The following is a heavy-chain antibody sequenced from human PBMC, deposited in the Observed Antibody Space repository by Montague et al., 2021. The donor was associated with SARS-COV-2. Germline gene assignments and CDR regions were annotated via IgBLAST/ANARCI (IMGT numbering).Heavy chain of an antibody. J-gene: IGHJ4*02. CDR3: ARRGSGRSDLAY. V-gene: IGHV4-34*01. CDR1: GGSFSGYY. D-gene: IGHD1-26*01. CDR2: INHSGST. Sequence: SETLSLTCAVYGGSFSGYYWSWIRQPPGTGLEWIGEINHSGSTKYNPYRKSRVSMSVDKSWNQFSLGLTSVTAAATAIYYCARRGSGRSDLAYWGQGTLVTVSS.